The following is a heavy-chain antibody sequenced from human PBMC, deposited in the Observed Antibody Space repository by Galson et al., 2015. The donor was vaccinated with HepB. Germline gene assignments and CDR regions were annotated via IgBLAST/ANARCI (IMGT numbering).Heavy chain of an antibody. CDR1: GFPFDDYA. V-gene: IGHV3-9*01. CDR3: AKGPPRYSNSWRFDY. D-gene: IGHD6-13*01. CDR2: VSWNSGSV. Sequence: SLRLSCAASGFPFDDYAMHWVRHAPGKGLEWVSGVSWNSGSVDYADSVKGRFTISRDNAKNSLYLQMNSLRGEDTALYYCAKGPPRYSNSWRFDYWGQGTLVTVSS. J-gene: IGHJ4*02.